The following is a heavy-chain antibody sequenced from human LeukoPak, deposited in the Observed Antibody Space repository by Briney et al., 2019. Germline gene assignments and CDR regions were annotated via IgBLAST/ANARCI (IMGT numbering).Heavy chain of an antibody. D-gene: IGHD2-2*02. V-gene: IGHV4-38-2*01. CDR1: GYSISSGYY. J-gene: IGHJ3*02. CDR3: ARPRRYCSSTSCYTGAFDI. Sequence: PSETLSLTCAVSGYSISSGYYWGWIRRPPGKGLEWIGSIYHSGSTYYNPSLKSRVTISVDTSKNQFSLKLSSVTAADTAVYYCARPRRYCSSTSCYTGAFDIWGQGTMVTVSS. CDR2: IYHSGST.